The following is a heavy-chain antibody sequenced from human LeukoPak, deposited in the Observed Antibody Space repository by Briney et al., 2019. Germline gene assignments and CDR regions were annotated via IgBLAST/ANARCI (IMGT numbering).Heavy chain of an antibody. D-gene: IGHD3-3*01. CDR3: ARVGAKGPHPQYYDFWSGYYTEIDAFDI. Sequence: PGGSLRLSCAASGFTFSSYWMSWVRQAPGKGLEWVANINQDGSEKYYVDSVKGRFTISRDTAKISLYLQMDSLRAEDTAVYYCARVGAKGPHPQYYDFWSGYYTEIDAFDIWGQGTMVTVSS. CDR1: GFTFSSYW. J-gene: IGHJ3*02. CDR2: INQDGSEK. V-gene: IGHV3-7*01.